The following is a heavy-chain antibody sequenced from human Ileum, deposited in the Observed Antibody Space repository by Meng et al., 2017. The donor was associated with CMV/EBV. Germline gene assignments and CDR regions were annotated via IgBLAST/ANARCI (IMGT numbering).Heavy chain of an antibody. CDR2: IRYDGSNK. V-gene: IGHV3-30*02. CDR1: GFTFSSYG. J-gene: IGHJ6*02. Sequence: GGSLKISCAASGFTFSSYGMHWVRQAPGKGLEWVAFIRYDGSNKYYADSVKGRFTISRDNSKNTLYLQMNSLRAEDTAVYYCAKDIQLLLDYYYYGMDVWGQGTTVTVSS. D-gene: IGHD2-2*01. CDR3: AKDIQLLLDYYYYGMDV.